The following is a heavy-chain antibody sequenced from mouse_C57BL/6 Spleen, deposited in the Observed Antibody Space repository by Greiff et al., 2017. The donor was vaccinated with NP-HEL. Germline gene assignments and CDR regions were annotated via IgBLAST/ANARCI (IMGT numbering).Heavy chain of an antibody. CDR2: INPNNGGT. V-gene: IGHV1-22*01. CDR3: ECYCSSYYAMDY. D-gene: IGHD1-1*01. Sequence: VQLQQSGPELVKPGASVKMSCKASGYTFTDYNMHWVKQSHGKSLEWIGYINPNNGGTSYIQKFKGKATLTVNKSSSTAYMELRSLTSEYSAVYYCECYCSSYYAMDYWGQGTSVTVSS. CDR1: GYTFTDYN. J-gene: IGHJ4*01.